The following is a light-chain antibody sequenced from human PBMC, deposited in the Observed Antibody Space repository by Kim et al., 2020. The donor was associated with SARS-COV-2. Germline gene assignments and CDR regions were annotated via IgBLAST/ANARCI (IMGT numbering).Light chain of an antibody. V-gene: IGLV3-21*04. J-gene: IGLJ2*01. CDR3: QGWDSSGDQPGV. CDR1: NIGSKS. CDR2: YDS. Sequence: SYELTQPPSVSVAPGKTARITCGGNNIGSKSVHWYQQKPGQAPVLVIYYDSDRPSGIPERFSGSNSGNTATLTISRVEAGDEADYYCQGWDSSGDQPGVVGGGTQRTVL.